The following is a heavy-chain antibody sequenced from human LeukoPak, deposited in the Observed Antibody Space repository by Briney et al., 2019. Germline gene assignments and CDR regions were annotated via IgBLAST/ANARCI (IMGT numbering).Heavy chain of an antibody. V-gene: IGHV3-30-3*01. CDR2: ISYDGSNK. D-gene: IGHD3-3*01. CDR1: GFTFSSYA. J-gene: IGHJ1*01. Sequence: PSGGSLRLSCAASGFTFSSYAMHWVRQAPGKGLEWVAVISYDGSNKYYADSVKGRFTISRDNSKNTLYLQMNSLRAEDTAVYYCAKAGDDGYYLWFQHWGQGTLVTVSS. CDR3: AKAGDDGYYLWFQH.